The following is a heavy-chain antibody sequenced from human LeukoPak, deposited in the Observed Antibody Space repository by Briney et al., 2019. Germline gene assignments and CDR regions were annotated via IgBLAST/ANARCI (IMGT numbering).Heavy chain of an antibody. CDR2: IYHSGST. CDR3: ARHILAAGTIFGVVKSFFDY. Sequence: PSETLSLTCTVSGYSISSGYYWGWIRQPPGKGLEWIGSIYHSGSTYYNPSLKSRVTISVDTSKNQFSLKLSSVTAADTAVYYCARHILAAGTIFGVVKSFFDYWGQGTLVTVSS. J-gene: IGHJ4*02. V-gene: IGHV4-38-2*02. D-gene: IGHD3-3*01. CDR1: GYSISSGYY.